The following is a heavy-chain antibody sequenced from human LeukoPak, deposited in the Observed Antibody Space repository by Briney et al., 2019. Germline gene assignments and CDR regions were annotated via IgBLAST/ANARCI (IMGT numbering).Heavy chain of an antibody. CDR1: GFTFSSYW. CDR2: IKHDGSEK. J-gene: IGHJ4*02. V-gene: IGHV3-7*03. Sequence: PGGSLRLSCAASGFTFSSYWMTWVRQAPGKGLEWVANIKHDGSEKYYVDSVKGRFTISRDNSKNTLYLQMNSLRAEDTAVYYCAAEHIVFDYWGQGTLVTVSS. D-gene: IGHD5-12*01. CDR3: AAEHIVFDY.